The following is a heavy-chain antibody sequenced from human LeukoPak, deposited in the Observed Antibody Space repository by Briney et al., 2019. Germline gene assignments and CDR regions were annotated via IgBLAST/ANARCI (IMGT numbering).Heavy chain of an antibody. J-gene: IGHJ5*02. D-gene: IGHD2-15*01. V-gene: IGHV5-51*01. CDR3: ARSVVVADHVNWFDP. Sequence: GESLKISCKGSGYSFTSYWIGWVRQMPGKGLEWMGIIYPGDSDTRYSPSFQGQVTISADKSISTAYLQWSSLKASDTAVYYCARSVVVADHVNWFDPWGQGTLVTVSS. CDR1: GYSFTSYW. CDR2: IYPGDSDT.